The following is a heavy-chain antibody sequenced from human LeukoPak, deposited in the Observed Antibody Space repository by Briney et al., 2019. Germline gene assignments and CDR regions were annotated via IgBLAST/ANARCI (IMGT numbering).Heavy chain of an antibody. CDR3: ARDPPGELDY. CDR2: IYHSGST. D-gene: IGHD3-16*01. Sequence: SETLSLTCTVSGYSISSGYYWGWIRQPPGKGLEWIGSIYHSGSTYYNPSLKSRVTILVDTSKNQFSLKLSSVTAADTAVYYCARDPPGELDYWGQGTLVTVSS. V-gene: IGHV4-38-2*02. CDR1: GYSISSGYY. J-gene: IGHJ4*02.